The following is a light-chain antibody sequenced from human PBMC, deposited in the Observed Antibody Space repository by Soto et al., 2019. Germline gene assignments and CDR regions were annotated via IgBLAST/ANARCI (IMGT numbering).Light chain of an antibody. CDR3: QQRTNWLT. J-gene: IGKJ3*01. CDR1: QKVTTY. Sequence: EVVWTQAQTTLFFSPGEQATLSSRPSQKVTTYLPWYHQKPGQDPRLLIYDPSNKATGIPAMFSGSVSGTDFTLTISRLEPEDFAVYYFQQRTNWLTFGPGTKVDIK. V-gene: IGKV3-11*01. CDR2: DPS.